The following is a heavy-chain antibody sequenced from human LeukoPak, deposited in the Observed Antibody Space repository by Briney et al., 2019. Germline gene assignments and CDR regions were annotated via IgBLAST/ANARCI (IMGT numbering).Heavy chain of an antibody. CDR3: ARDSGRTYYYDSSGYSNFDY. CDR2: ITYDGRNQ. J-gene: IGHJ4*02. D-gene: IGHD3-22*01. Sequence: GGSLRLSCAASGFTFSSYGMHWVRQAPGKGLEWVAVITYDGRNQNYADSAKGRFTISRDNSKNTLYLQMNSLRAEDTAVYYCARDSGRTYYYDSSGYSNFDYWGQGTLVTVSS. CDR1: GFTFSSYG. V-gene: IGHV3-30*03.